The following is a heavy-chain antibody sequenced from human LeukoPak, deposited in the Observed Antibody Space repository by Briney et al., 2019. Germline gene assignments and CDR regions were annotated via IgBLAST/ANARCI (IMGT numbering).Heavy chain of an antibody. J-gene: IGHJ4*02. Sequence: GGSLRLSCAASGFTFSTYGMHWVRQAPGRGLEWVAVISYDGSEKYYPDSVKGRFTISRDNSRNTVFLQMNSLRAEDKAVYYCAKEQNSGWRDFDYWGQGTLVTVSS. D-gene: IGHD6-19*01. CDR1: GFTFSTYG. V-gene: IGHV3-30*18. CDR2: ISYDGSEK. CDR3: AKEQNSGWRDFDY.